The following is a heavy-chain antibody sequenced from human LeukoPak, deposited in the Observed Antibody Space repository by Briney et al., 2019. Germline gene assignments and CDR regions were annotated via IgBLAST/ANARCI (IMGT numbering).Heavy chain of an antibody. D-gene: IGHD6-13*01. Sequence: SWVRQPPGKGLEWIGYIYYSGSTYYNPSLKSRVTISVDTSKNQFSLKLSSVTAADTAVYYCARVVYSSSWYQDYWGQGTLVTVSS. V-gene: IGHV4-30-4*08. CDR3: ARVVYSSSWYQDY. J-gene: IGHJ4*02. CDR2: IYYSGST.